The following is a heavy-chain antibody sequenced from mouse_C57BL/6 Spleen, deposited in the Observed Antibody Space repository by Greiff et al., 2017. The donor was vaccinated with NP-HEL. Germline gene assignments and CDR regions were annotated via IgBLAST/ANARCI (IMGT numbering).Heavy chain of an antibody. CDR1: GFTFSDYG. J-gene: IGHJ4*01. CDR3: ARIYDYDVRYAMDY. CDR2: ISSGSSTI. Sequence: DVQLVESGGGLVKPGGSLKLSCAASGFTFSDYGMHWVRQAPEKGLEWVAYISSGSSTIYYADTVKGRFTISRDNAKNTLFLQMTSLRSEDTAMYYCARIYDYDVRYAMDYWGQGTSVTVSS. D-gene: IGHD2-4*01. V-gene: IGHV5-17*01.